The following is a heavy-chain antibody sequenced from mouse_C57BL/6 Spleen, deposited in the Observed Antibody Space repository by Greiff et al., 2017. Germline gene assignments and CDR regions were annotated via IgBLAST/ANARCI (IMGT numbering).Heavy chain of an antibody. Sequence: EVKLLESGPGLVKPSPSLSLTCSVTGYSITSGYYWNWIRQFPGNKLEWMGYISYDGSNNYNPSLKNRNSITRDTSENQFFLKFNAVTTEDTATYYCAREGPYYSNLPWFAYWGQGTLVTVSA. J-gene: IGHJ3*01. CDR2: ISYDGSN. CDR3: AREGPYYSNLPWFAY. D-gene: IGHD2-5*01. V-gene: IGHV3-6*01. CDR1: GYSITSGYY.